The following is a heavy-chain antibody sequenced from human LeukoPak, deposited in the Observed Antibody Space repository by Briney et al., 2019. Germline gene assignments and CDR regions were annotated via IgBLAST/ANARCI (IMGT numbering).Heavy chain of an antibody. J-gene: IGHJ3*01. Sequence: PGGSLRLSCAASGFTFSSYAMSWVRQAPGKGLERVSAISGSGGSTYYADSVKGRFTIYRDNSKNTLYLQMNSLRAEDTAVYYCAKVLTTVTTWCFDLWGQGTMVTVSS. V-gene: IGHV3-23*01. D-gene: IGHD4-17*01. CDR1: GFTFSSYA. CDR2: ISGSGGST. CDR3: AKVLTTVTTWCFDL.